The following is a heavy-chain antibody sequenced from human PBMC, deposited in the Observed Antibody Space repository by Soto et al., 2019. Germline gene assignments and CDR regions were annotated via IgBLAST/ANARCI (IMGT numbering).Heavy chain of an antibody. CDR1: GFTVSSNY. J-gene: IGHJ4*02. Sequence: GGSLRLSCAASGFTVSSNYMSWVRQAPGKGLEWVSVIYSGGSTYYADSVKGRSTISRDNSKNTLYLQMNSLRAEDTAVYYCASGQWLEDFDYWGQGTLVTVSS. CDR2: IYSGGST. CDR3: ASGQWLEDFDY. V-gene: IGHV3-53*01. D-gene: IGHD6-19*01.